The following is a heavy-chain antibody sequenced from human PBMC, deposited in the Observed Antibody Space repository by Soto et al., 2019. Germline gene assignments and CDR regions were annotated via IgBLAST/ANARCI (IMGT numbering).Heavy chain of an antibody. D-gene: IGHD6-19*01. CDR3: ARTSPVAGGFDY. J-gene: IGHJ4*02. CDR2: IYYTT. CDR1: GGSISNYY. V-gene: IGHV4-59*01. Sequence: QVQLQESGPGLVKPAETLSLTCTVSGGSISNYYWSWIRQAPGKGLEWIGYIYYTTNYNPSLKSRXTRSADTSKNQISLKLTSVTAADTAVYYCARTSPVAGGFDYWGQGTLVTVSS.